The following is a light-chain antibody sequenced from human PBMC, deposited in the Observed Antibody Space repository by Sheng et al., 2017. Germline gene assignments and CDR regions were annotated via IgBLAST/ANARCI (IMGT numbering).Light chain of an antibody. J-gene: IGKJ2*01. CDR2: GAS. Sequence: EIVMTQSPATLSVSPGERATLSCRASQSVSNNLAWYQQKPGQAPRLLIYGASSRATGIPDRFSGSGSGTDFTLTISSLEPEDFAVYYCQQYGSSPPHTLVQGT. CDR1: QSVSNN. CDR3: QQYGSSPPHT. V-gene: IGKV3-20*01.